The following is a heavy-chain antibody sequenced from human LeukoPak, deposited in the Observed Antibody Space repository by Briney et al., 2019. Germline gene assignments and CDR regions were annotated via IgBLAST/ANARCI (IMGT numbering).Heavy chain of an antibody. D-gene: IGHD6-13*01. V-gene: IGHV3-64D*06. Sequence: QSGGSLRLSCAGSGFSFGNYAMHWVRQAPGKGLEYVSAISSNGGSTYYADSVKGRFTISRDTSKNTLYLQMSSLRAEDTAVYYCVGFRAAAGLYWGQGTLVTVPS. CDR1: GFSFGNYA. CDR2: ISSNGGST. CDR3: VGFRAAAGLY. J-gene: IGHJ4*02.